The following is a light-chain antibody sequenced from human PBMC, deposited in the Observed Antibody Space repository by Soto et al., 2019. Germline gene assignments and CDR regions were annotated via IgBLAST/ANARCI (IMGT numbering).Light chain of an antibody. Sequence: EIALTQSPGTLSLSPGERATLSCRASQRIFSSYLAWYQQKPGQAPRLLIYGASNRATATPDRFSGSGSGTDFTLTISRLEPEDFAVYYCHQYGSSPATFGQGTKVDI. CDR2: GAS. V-gene: IGKV3-20*01. CDR1: QRIFSSY. CDR3: HQYGSSPAT. J-gene: IGKJ1*01.